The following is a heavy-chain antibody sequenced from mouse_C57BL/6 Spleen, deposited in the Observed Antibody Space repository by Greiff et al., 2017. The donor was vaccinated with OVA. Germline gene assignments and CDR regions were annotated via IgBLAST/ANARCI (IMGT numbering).Heavy chain of an antibody. CDR3: ARKITTVVAEGDYYAMDY. J-gene: IGHJ4*01. Sequence: VQLVESGPGLVQPSQSLSITCTVSGFSLTSYGVHWVRQSPGKGLEWLGVIWSGGSTDYNAAFISRLSISKDNSKSQVFFKMNSLQADDTAIYYCARKITTVVAEGDYYAMDYWGQGTSVTVSS. D-gene: IGHD1-1*01. V-gene: IGHV2-2*01. CDR1: GFSLTSYG. CDR2: IWSGGST.